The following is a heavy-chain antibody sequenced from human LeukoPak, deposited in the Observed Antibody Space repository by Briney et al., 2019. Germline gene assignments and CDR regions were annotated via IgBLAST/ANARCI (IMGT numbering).Heavy chain of an antibody. CDR2: IYHSGSN. V-gene: IGHV4-38-2*02. CDR1: GYSISSGYY. J-gene: IGHJ5*02. CDR3: ARCGCSSTSCYLRGDNWFDP. D-gene: IGHD2-2*01. Sequence: SETLSLTCTVSGYSISSGYYWGWIRRPPGKGMEWIGSIYHSGSNYYNPSLKSRVTISVDTSKNQFSLKLSSVTAADTAVYYCARCGCSSTSCYLRGDNWFDPWGQGTLVTVSS.